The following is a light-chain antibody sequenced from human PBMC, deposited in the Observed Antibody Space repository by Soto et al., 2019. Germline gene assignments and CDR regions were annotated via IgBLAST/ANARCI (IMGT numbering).Light chain of an antibody. V-gene: IGKV3-11*01. CDR1: QSVSSY. Sequence: EIVLTQSPGTLSLSPGERATLSCRASQSVSSYLAWYQQKPGQAPRLLIYDASTRATGISARFSGSGSGTEFTLTISSLEPEDFTVYYCQQSSNWPVTFGQGTKVEVK. CDR3: QQSSNWPVT. J-gene: IGKJ1*01. CDR2: DAS.